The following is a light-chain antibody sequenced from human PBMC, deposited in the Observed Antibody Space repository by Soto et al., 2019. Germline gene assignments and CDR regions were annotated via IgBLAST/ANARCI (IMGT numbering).Light chain of an antibody. V-gene: IGLV2-23*01. CDR3: CSYAGSSIPYV. J-gene: IGLJ1*01. CDR2: EGS. CDR1: SSDVGGYHY. Sequence: QSALTQPASVSGSPGQSITISCTGSSSDVGGYHYVSWYQQYPGEAPKLVIYEGSKRPSGVSNRFSGSKSGNTASLTISGLQAEDEADYYCCSYAGSSIPYVFGTGTKLTVL.